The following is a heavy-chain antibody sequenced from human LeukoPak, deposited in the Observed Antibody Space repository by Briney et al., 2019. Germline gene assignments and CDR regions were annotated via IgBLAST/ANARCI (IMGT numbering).Heavy chain of an antibody. CDR1: GGTFSSYA. Sequence: SVKVSCKASGGTFSSYAISWVRQAPGQGLEWMGGIIPIFGTANYAQKFQGRVTITADESTSTAYMELSSLGSEDTAVYYCARLTYYYDSSGYLDAFDIWGQGTMVTVSS. V-gene: IGHV1-69*01. D-gene: IGHD3-22*01. CDR2: IIPIFGTA. J-gene: IGHJ3*02. CDR3: ARLTYYYDSSGYLDAFDI.